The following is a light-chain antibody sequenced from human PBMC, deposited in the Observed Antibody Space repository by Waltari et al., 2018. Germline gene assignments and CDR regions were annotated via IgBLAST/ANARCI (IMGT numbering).Light chain of an antibody. CDR3: QSADSSGAYRV. J-gene: IGLJ3*02. V-gene: IGLV3-25*03. Sequence: SYELTQPPSVAVSPGQTARHPFPGDALPEQYANWYQQKAGQAPTLVIYKDNERPSGTPERYSGSSSGTIVTLTISGVQAEDEADYYCQSADSSGAYRVFGGGTKLAVL. CDR1: ALPEQY. CDR2: KDN.